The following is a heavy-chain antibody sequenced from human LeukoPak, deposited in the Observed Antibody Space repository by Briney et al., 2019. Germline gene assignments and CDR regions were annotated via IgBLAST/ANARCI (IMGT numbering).Heavy chain of an antibody. CDR3: ARHFDDSSGYLDAFDV. Sequence: GESLKISCKGFGYNFTNSWIGWVRQMPGKGLDWMGIIYPGDSGPKYSPSFQGQVTISADKSIRTAFLQWSSLKASDTAMYYCARHFDDSSGYLDAFDVWGQGTTVTVSS. V-gene: IGHV5-51*01. D-gene: IGHD3-22*01. J-gene: IGHJ3*01. CDR2: IYPGDSGP. CDR1: GYNFTNSW.